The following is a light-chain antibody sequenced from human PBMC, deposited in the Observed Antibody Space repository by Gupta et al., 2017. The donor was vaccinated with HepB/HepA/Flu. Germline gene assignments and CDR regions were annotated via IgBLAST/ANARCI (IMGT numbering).Light chain of an antibody. V-gene: IGKV1-39*01. CDR3: QQSYSNRLPT. CDR1: QSISSY. J-gene: IGKJ5*01. CDR2: AAS. Sequence: DIQMTQSPSSLSASVGDRVTITCRASQSISSYLNWYQQKPGKAPKLLIYAASSWQSGVPSRFSGSGSGKDLTLTISSRQQEDFATYYCQQSYSNRLPTFGQGTXLEIK.